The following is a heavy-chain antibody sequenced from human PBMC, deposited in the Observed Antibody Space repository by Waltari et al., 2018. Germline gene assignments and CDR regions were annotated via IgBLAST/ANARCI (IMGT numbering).Heavy chain of an antibody. D-gene: IGHD2-8*01. CDR3: AREAAEAGQWWMDV. CDR1: GFPFSLDC. CDR2: IDNTGNYP. V-gene: IGHV3-74*01. J-gene: IGHJ6*02. Sequence: EVRLEESGGGLVQPGGSLILSCAASGFPFSLDCRHWVRQVPGRGLVWVSRIDNTGNYPTYADSVEGRFTISRDDAKNTLFLQMNSLRVDDTAVYYCAREAAEAGQWWMDVWGQGTTVTVSS.